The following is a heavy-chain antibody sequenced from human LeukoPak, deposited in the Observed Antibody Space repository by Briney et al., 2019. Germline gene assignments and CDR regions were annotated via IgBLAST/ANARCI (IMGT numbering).Heavy chain of an antibody. V-gene: IGHV3-7*03. Sequence: GGSLRLSCAVSGFPFSTFWMSWVRQAPGKGLEWVANINQDGSEKYYVDSVRGRFAISRDNAKNSLYLQMNSLRPDDTALYYCSTDPRLLIYWGHGTLVTVSS. CDR1: GFPFSTFW. D-gene: IGHD2-8*01. CDR3: STDPRLLIY. J-gene: IGHJ4*01. CDR2: INQDGSEK.